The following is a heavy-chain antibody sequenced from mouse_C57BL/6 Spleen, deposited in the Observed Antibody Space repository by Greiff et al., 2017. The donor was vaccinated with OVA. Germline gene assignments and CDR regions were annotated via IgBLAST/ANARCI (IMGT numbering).Heavy chain of an antibody. CDR1: GYTFTDYE. V-gene: IGHV1-15*01. CDR2: IDPETGGT. CDR3: TRRDYDDGGGWFAY. J-gene: IGHJ3*01. Sequence: VQLQQSGAELVRPGASVTLSCKASGYTFTDYEMHWVKQTPVHGLEWIGAIDPETGGTAYNQKFKGKAILTADKSSSTAYMELRSLTSEDSAVYYCTRRDYDDGGGWFAYWGQGTLVTVSA. D-gene: IGHD2-4*01.